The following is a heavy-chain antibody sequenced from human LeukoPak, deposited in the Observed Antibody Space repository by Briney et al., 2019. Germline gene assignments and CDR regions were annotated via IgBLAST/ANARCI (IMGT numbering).Heavy chain of an antibody. V-gene: IGHV3-48*04. CDR3: AKDISRSRNYYYYGMDV. CDR1: GFTFSSYS. Sequence: SGGSLRLSCAASGFTFSSYSMNWVRQAPGKGLEWVSYISSSSSTIYYADSVKGRFTISRDNAKNSLYLQMNSLRAEDTALYYCAKDISRSRNYYYYGMDVWGQGTTVTVSS. J-gene: IGHJ6*02. D-gene: IGHD1-26*01. CDR2: ISSSSSTI.